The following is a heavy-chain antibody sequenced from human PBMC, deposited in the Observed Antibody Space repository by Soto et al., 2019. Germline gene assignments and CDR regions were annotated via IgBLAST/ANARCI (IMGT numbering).Heavy chain of an antibody. CDR2: IYYSGST. CDR1: GGSISSSSYY. CDR3: ARHRSGYDATDAFDI. D-gene: IGHD5-12*01. J-gene: IGHJ3*02. Sequence: QLQLQESGPGLVKPSETLSLTCTVSGGSISSSSYYWGWIRQPPGKGLEWIGSIYYSGSTYYNPSLKSRVTISVDTSKNQFSLKLSSVTAADTAVYYCARHRSGYDATDAFDIWGQGTMVTVSS. V-gene: IGHV4-39*01.